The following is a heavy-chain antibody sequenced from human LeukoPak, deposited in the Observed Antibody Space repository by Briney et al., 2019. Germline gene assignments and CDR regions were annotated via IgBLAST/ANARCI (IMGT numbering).Heavy chain of an antibody. CDR2: INPSGGST. CDR3: ARDLDPPDLLGRIAAVASAFDI. V-gene: IGHV1-46*01. J-gene: IGHJ3*02. D-gene: IGHD6-13*01. CDR1: GYTFTSYY. Sequence: ASVKVSCKASGYTFTSYYMHWVRQAPGQGLEWMGIINPSGGSTSYAQKFQGRVTMTRDTSTSTVYMELSSLRAEDTAVYYCARDLDPPDLLGRIAAVASAFDIWGQGTMVTVSS.